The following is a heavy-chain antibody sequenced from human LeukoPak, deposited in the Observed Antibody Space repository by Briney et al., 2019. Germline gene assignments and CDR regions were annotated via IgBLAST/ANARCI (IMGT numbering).Heavy chain of an antibody. CDR2: ISDSGGRT. CDR1: GFTVSNNY. CDR3: AKRGVVIRVILVGFHKEAYYFDS. J-gene: IGHJ4*02. Sequence: GGSLRLSCAASGFTVSNNYMSWVRQAPGKGLEWVAGISDSGGRTNYADSVKGRFTISRDNPKNTLILQMNSLRPEDTAVYFCAKRGVVIRVILVGFHKEAYYFDSWGQGALVTVSS. D-gene: IGHD3-22*01. V-gene: IGHV3-23*01.